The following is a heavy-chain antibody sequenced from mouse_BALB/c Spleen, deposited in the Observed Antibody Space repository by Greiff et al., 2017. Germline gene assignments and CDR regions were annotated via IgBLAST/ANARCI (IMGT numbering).Heavy chain of an antibody. CDR2: ISSGGSYT. J-gene: IGHJ2*01. Sequence: EVQLVESGGGLVKPGGSLKLSCAASGFTFSSYAMSWVRQSPEKRLEWVAEISSGGSYTYYPDTVTGRFTISRDNAKNTLYLEMSSLRSEDTAMYYCARDDGYLFDYWGQGTTLTVSS. V-gene: IGHV5-9-4*01. CDR3: ARDDGYLFDY. CDR1: GFTFSSYA. D-gene: IGHD2-3*01.